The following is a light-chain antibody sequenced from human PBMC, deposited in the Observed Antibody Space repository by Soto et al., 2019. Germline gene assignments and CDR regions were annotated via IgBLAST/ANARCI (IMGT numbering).Light chain of an antibody. Sequence: SYELTQPPSVSVSPGQTASITCSGDKLGDKYACWYQQKPGQSPVLVIFQDNKRPSGIPERFSGSNSGNTATLTISGTQAMDEADYYCQAWHSSVVFGGGTKVTVL. CDR2: QDN. J-gene: IGLJ2*01. V-gene: IGLV3-1*01. CDR1: KLGDKY. CDR3: QAWHSSVV.